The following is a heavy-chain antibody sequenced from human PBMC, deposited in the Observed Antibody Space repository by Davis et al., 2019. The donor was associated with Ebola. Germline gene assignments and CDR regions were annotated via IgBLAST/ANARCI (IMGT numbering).Heavy chain of an antibody. D-gene: IGHD2-15*01. CDR2: IKQDGSEK. J-gene: IGHJ4*02. CDR1: GFTFSSHW. V-gene: IGHV3-7*03. CDR3: AREGRYCSGGSCYLPMI. Sequence: GESLKISCAASGFTFSSHWMSWVRQAPGKGLEWVANIKQDGSEKYYVDSVKGRFTISRDNAKNSLYLQMNSLRAEDTAVYYCAREGRYCSGGSCYLPMIWGQGTLVTVSS.